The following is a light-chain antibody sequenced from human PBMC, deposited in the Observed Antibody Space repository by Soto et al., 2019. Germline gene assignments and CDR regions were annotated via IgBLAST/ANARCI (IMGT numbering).Light chain of an antibody. J-gene: IGKJ5*01. CDR3: QQYNSYPIT. Sequence: DIQMTQSPSTLSASVGDRVTITCRASQSISSWLAWYQQKPGKAHKLLIYDASSLESGVPSRFSGSGSGTEFTLTISSLQPDDFATYYCQQYNSYPITFGQGTRLEIK. CDR1: QSISSW. CDR2: DAS. V-gene: IGKV1-5*01.